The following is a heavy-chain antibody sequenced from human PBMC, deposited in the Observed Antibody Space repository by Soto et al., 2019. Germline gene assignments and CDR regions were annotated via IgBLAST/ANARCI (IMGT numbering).Heavy chain of an antibody. J-gene: IGHJ4*02. V-gene: IGHV3-73*01. CDR1: GFTFSGST. D-gene: IGHD5-12*01. CDR3: TARDGYNYEVDY. Sequence: GGSLRLSCAASGFTFSGSTMHWVRQASGKGLEWVGRIRSKPNNYATAYAASVKGRFTISRDDSKNTAYLQMNSLKPEDTAVYYCTARDGYNYEVDYWGQGT. CDR2: IRSKPNNYAT.